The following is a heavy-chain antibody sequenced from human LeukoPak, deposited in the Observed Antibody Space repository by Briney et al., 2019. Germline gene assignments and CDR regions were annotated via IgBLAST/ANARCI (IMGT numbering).Heavy chain of an antibody. Sequence: ASVKVSCKASGYTFTSYDINWVRQATGQGLEWMGWMNPNSGNTGYAQKVQGRVTITRNTSISTAYMELSSLRSEDTAVYYCARGIHYYYYYYMDVWGKGTTVTVSS. CDR2: MNPNSGNT. V-gene: IGHV1-8*03. CDR1: GYTFTSYD. J-gene: IGHJ6*03. CDR3: ARGIHYYYYYYMDV.